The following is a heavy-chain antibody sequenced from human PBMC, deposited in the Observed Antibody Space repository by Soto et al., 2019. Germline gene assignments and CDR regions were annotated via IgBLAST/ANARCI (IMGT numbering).Heavy chain of an antibody. J-gene: IGHJ5*02. CDR1: GDSISNYY. CDR3: ARYHVVGIDP. Sequence: PSETLSLTCTVSGDSISNYYCSWIRQSPGKGLEWIGYIYYSGSTKYNPSLKSRVTISVDTSKNQFSLKLSSVTAADTAVYYCARYHVVGIDPWGQGTLVTVSS. D-gene: IGHD2-2*01. V-gene: IGHV4-59*01. CDR2: IYYSGST.